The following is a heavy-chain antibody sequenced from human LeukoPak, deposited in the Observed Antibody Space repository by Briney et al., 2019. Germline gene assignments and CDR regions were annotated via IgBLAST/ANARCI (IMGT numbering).Heavy chain of an antibody. D-gene: IGHD2-15*01. CDR1: GYTFTSYG. CDR3: ARRGINFAVSGHWFDP. J-gene: IGHJ5*02. V-gene: IGHV1-18*01. CDR2: FSPYNGNT. Sequence: ASVKVSCKRTGYTFTSYGISWVRQAPGQGLEWMGWFSPYNGNTNYAQKFQDRVIMTTDTSTTTTYMELRSLRYDDTAVYYCARRGINFAVSGHWFDPWGQGTLVTVSS.